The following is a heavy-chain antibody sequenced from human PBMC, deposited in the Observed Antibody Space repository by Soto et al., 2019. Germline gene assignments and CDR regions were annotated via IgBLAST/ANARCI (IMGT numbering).Heavy chain of an antibody. D-gene: IGHD2-15*01. V-gene: IGHV3-74*01. CDR3: ARVWGGYCSGRSCYPFDY. Sequence: VQLVESGGGLVQPGGSLRLSCAASGFTFSSYWMHWVRQAPGKGLVWVSRINTDGSSTSYADSVKGRFTISRDNAKNTLYLQMNSLRAEDRAVYYWARVWGGYCSGRSCYPFDYWGQGTLVTVSS. CDR2: INTDGSST. J-gene: IGHJ4*02. CDR1: GFTFSSYW.